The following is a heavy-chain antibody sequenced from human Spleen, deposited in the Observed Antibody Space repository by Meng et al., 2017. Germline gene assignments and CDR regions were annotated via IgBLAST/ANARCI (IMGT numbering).Heavy chain of an antibody. Sequence: TPLKASGPTPVNPTKPSPPPVTLPVSLFSPGGVGVGWIRQPPGKAPEWLALIYWDDDGRYSPSLKSRLTITKDISRNQVVLTMTNMDPVDTATYYCVHSEVTTYYFDYWGQGILVTVSS. V-gene: IGHV2-5*02. CDR3: VHSEVTTYYFDY. D-gene: IGHD4-17*01. CDR1: VSLFSPGGVG. J-gene: IGHJ4*02. CDR2: IYWDDDG.